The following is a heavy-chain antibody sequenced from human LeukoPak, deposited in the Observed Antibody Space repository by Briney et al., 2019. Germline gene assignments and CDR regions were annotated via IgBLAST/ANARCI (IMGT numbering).Heavy chain of an antibody. CDR1: GGSFSGYY. D-gene: IGHD3-22*01. CDR3: ARVKDYYDSSGYGY. J-gene: IGHJ4*02. Sequence: PSDPLSLPHSLYGGSFSGYYWSWLRQSPPKGLEWLGEINHSGRTNYHPSLTSRVTISIQTSMNQLSLKLSSVTAADTAVYYCARVKDYYDSSGYGYWGQGTLVTVSS. V-gene: IGHV4-34*01. CDR2: INHSGRT.